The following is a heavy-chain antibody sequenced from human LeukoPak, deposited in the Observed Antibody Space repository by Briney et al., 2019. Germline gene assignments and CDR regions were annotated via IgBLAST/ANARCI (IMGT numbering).Heavy chain of an antibody. D-gene: IGHD6-6*01. V-gene: IGHV3-13*01. J-gene: IGHJ3*02. CDR3: ARDIAARLGAFDI. CDR2: IDTAGDT. CDR1: GFTFSSYD. Sequence: GGSLRLSCAGSGFTFSSYDIHWVRQATGKGLEWVSGIDTAGDTYYPGSVKGRFTISRENAKNSLYLQMNSLRAGDTAVYYCARDIAARLGAFDIWGQGTMVTVSS.